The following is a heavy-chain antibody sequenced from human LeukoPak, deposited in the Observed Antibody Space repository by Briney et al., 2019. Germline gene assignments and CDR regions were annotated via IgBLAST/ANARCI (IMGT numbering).Heavy chain of an antibody. Sequence: PSETLSLTCTVSGGSISSSSYYWGWIRQPPGKGLEWIGSIYYSGSTYYNPSLKSRVTISVDTSKNQFSLKLSSVTAADTAVYYCARGDVLYYFDYWGQGTLVTVSS. D-gene: IGHD2-21*02. CDR3: ARGDVLYYFDY. J-gene: IGHJ4*02. CDR1: GGSISSSSYY. CDR2: IYYSGST. V-gene: IGHV4-39*07.